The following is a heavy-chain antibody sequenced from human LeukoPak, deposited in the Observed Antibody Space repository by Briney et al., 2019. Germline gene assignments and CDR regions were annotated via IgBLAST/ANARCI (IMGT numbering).Heavy chain of an antibody. CDR2: IIPIFGTA. J-gene: IGHJ4*02. CDR1: GGTFSSYA. CDR3: ARDSLATIRYFDY. D-gene: IGHD5-12*01. V-gene: IGHV1-69*13. Sequence: GPQLKVSCKASGGTFSSYAISWVRQAPGQGLEWMGGIIPIFGTANYAQKFQGRVTITADESTSTAYMELSSLRSEDTAVYYCARDSLATIRYFDYWGQGTLVTVSS.